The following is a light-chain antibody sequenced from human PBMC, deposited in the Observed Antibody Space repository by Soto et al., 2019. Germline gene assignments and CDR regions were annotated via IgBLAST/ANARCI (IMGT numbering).Light chain of an antibody. CDR3: QKYNSAPHT. CDR1: QGIAPY. CDR2: ATS. V-gene: IGKV1-27*01. Sequence: DVQMTQSPSSLSAFVGDRVTITCRASQGIAPYLAWFQQKPGKVPKLLIYATSTLQSGVPSRFSGSGSGTDFTLTISSLQPEDVATYYCQKYNSAPHTFGPGTKVDIK. J-gene: IGKJ3*01.